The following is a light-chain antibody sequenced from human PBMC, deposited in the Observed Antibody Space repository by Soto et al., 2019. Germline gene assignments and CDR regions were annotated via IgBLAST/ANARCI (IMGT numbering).Light chain of an antibody. V-gene: IGKV3-20*01. Sequence: TQSPSTLSASVGDRVTLSCRATQTLSRSWLAWYQHKPGQAPRLLVSGASRRATGIPDRFSGGGAGTDFTLTISRLEPEDSALYYCQQYDRPPITFGQGTRLEIK. CDR3: QQYDRPPIT. CDR1: QTLSRSW. CDR2: GAS. J-gene: IGKJ5*01.